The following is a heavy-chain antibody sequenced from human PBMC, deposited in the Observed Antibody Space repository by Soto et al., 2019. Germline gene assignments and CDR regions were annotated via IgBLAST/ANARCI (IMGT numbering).Heavy chain of an antibody. CDR1: VWTFGIYA. CDR3: ATDSRSRSRHLDH. CDR2: ISGSGGST. V-gene: IGHV3-23*01. Sequence: WLSXRVSCSSSVWTFGIYAIRLVGHAPGKGRECVSAISGSGGSTYYADSVKGRFTISRENSKNTLYLQMNSLRAEDPAVSYCATDSRSRSRHLDHRGHGPLV. J-gene: IGHJ5*02.